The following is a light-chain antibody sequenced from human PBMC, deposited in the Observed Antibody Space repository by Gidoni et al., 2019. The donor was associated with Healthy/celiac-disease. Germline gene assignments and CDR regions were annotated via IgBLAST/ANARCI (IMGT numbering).Light chain of an antibody. J-gene: IGKJ4*01. V-gene: IGKV3-20*01. CDR3: QQYGSSPPLT. Sequence: EIVLTQSPGTLSLSPGERATLSCRASQSVSSSYLAWYQQKPGQAPRLPIYGASSRATGIPDRFSGSVSGTDFTLTISRLEPEDFAVYYCQQYGSSPPLTFGGXTKVEIK. CDR2: GAS. CDR1: QSVSSSY.